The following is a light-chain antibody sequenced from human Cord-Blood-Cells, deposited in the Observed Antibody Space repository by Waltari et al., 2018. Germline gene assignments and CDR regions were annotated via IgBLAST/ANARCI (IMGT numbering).Light chain of an antibody. CDR2: DAS. J-gene: IGKJ4*01. V-gene: IGKV3-11*01. CDR3: QQRSNWPLT. CDR1: QSVSSY. Sequence: EIVLTQSPATLSLSPGERATLSCRASQSVSSYLAWYQQKPGQAPRLLIYDASNRATGIQARFSGSGSGTDFTLTINSLEPEDFVVYYCQQRSNWPLTFGGGTKVEIK.